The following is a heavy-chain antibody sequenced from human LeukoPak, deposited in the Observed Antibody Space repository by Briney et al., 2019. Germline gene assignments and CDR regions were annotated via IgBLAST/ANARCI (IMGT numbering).Heavy chain of an antibody. D-gene: IGHD4-17*01. CDR3: AMRADYGDYDFHY. CDR2: IIPIFGTA. CDR1: GGTFSSYA. V-gene: IGHV1-69*05. J-gene: IGHJ4*02. Sequence: GASEKVSCKASGGTFSSYAISWVRQAPGQGLEWMGGIIPIFGTANYAQKFQGRVTITTDESTSTAYMELSSLRSEDTAVYYCAMRADYGDYDFHYWGQGTLVTVSP.